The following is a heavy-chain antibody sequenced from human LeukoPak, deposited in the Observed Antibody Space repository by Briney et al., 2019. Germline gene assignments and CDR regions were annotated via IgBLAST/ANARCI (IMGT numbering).Heavy chain of an antibody. CDR1: DDSINNFY. D-gene: IGHD6-13*01. V-gene: IGHV4-4*07. Sequence: PSETLSLTCTVSDDSINNFYWSWIRQPAGKGLEWIGRIYSSGYTNYHPSLKSRVTMSVDTSKNQFSLRLISLTAADTAVYYCARGNSNDWYDWFDLWGQGALVTVSS. J-gene: IGHJ5*02. CDR3: ARGNSNDWYDWFDL. CDR2: IYSSGYT.